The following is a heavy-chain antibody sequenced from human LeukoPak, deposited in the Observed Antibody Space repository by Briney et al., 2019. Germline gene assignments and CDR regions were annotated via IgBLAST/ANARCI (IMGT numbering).Heavy chain of an antibody. CDR3: ARAAVQLGWFDP. CDR2: ISAYNGNT. Sequence: GASVKVSCKASGCTFTSYGISWVRQAPGQGLEWMGWISAYNGNTNYAQKVQGRVTMTTDTSTSTAYIELRSLRSDVTAVDYGARAAVQLGWFDPWGQGTLVTVSS. J-gene: IGHJ5*02. V-gene: IGHV1-18*01. D-gene: IGHD6-6*01. CDR1: GCTFTSYG.